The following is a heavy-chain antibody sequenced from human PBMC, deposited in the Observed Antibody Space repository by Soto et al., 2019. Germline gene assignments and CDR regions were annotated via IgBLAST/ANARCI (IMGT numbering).Heavy chain of an antibody. D-gene: IGHD3-10*01. V-gene: IGHV4-39*01. CDR1: GGSLSSSSYY. J-gene: IGHJ4*02. Sequence: QLQLQESGPGLVKPSETLSLTCTVSGGSLSSSSYYWGWIRQPPGKGLEWIGSIHYSGSTYYKASLKWRVNIAVDTSKNQFPLKLSSVTAADTAVYYCARVYYGSGIIEYWGQGTLVTVSS. CDR3: ARVYYGSGIIEY. CDR2: IHYSGST.